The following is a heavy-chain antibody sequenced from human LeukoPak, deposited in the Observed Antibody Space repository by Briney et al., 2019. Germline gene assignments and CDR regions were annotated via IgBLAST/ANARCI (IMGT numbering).Heavy chain of an antibody. Sequence: GASVKVSCKASGYTFTSYGISWVRQAPGQGLEWMGWISAYNGNTNYAQKLQGRVIMTTDTSTSTAYMELRSLRSDDTAVYYCARDQPIVVVPAARNDAFDIWGQGTVVTVSS. D-gene: IGHD2-2*01. CDR3: ARDQPIVVVPAARNDAFDI. V-gene: IGHV1-18*01. CDR1: GYTFTSYG. CDR2: ISAYNGNT. J-gene: IGHJ3*02.